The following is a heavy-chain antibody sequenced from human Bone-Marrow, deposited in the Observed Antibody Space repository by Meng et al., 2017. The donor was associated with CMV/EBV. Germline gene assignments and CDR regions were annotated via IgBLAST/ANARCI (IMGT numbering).Heavy chain of an antibody. D-gene: IGHD3-3*01. CDR3: AKRGGDDLWSGYYFFDY. CDR1: GGFISNYY. V-gene: IGHV4-59*01. Sequence: SEILSFTCTVSGGFISNYYWNWIRQSPGKGLEWIGYIYHTGSTNYNPSLKSRVSVSVDTSKNQFSLNLRSVTAADTAVYYCAKRGGDDLWSGYYFFDYWGQGALVTVYS. J-gene: IGHJ4*02. CDR2: IYHTGST.